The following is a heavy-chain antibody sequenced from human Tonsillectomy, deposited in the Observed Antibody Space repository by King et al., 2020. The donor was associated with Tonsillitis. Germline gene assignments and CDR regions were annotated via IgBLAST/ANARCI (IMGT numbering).Heavy chain of an antibody. Sequence: LQLQESGPGLVKPSQTLSLTCAVSGGSLSSSDDSWSWIRQPPGKGLEWIGYIYHSGSTYYNPSLKSRVTISVDRSKKQSSLKLRSVTAADTAVYYCARFDGDYLNWFDTWGQGTLVTVSS. V-gene: IGHV4-30-2*01. CDR3: ARFDGDYLNWFDT. D-gene: IGHD4-17*01. CDR1: GGSLSSSDDS. CDR2: IYHSGST. J-gene: IGHJ5*02.